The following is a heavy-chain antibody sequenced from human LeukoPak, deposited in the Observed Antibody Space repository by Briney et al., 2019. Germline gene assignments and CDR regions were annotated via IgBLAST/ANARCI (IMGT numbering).Heavy chain of an antibody. D-gene: IGHD2-2*02. CDR1: GFTFSAYA. CDR2: FKTNSGQV. V-gene: IGHV3-23*01. CDR3: ARSIPDYTRFDY. Sequence: GGSLRLSCVASGFTFSAYAMYWVRLAPGKGLEWVSTFKTNSGQVYYAESVRGRFTISRDNSKNTVYLQMSSLRAEDTALYYCARSIPDYTRFDYWGQGALVTVSP. J-gene: IGHJ4*02.